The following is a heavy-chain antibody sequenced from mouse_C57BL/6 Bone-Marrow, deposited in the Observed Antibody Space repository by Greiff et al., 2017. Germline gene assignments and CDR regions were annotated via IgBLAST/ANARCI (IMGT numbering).Heavy chain of an antibody. CDR2: IDPETGGT. V-gene: IGHV1-15*01. CDR1: GYTFTDYE. CDR3: KRVNYASSYGC. Sequence: QVQLQQSGAELVRPGASVTLSCKASGYTFTDYEMHWVKQTPVHGLEWIGAIDPETGGTAYNQKFKGKAILTADKSSSTAYMELRSLTSEDSAVYCCKRVNYASSYGCWGHGTTLTISS. D-gene: IGHD1-1*01. J-gene: IGHJ2*01.